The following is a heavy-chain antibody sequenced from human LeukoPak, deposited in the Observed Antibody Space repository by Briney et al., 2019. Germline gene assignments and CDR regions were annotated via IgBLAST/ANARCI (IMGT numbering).Heavy chain of an antibody. V-gene: IGHV4-39*01. D-gene: IGHD5/OR15-5a*01. CDR1: GGSIGTSSYY. Sequence: SETLSLTCTVSGGSIGTSSYYWGWVRQPPGKGLEWIGNIYYSGSTYDNPSLKRRVTISVDTSKNQFSLKLSSVTAADTAIYYCAKGVSGTRDFDYWGQGTLVTVSS. J-gene: IGHJ4*02. CDR3: AKGVSGTRDFDY. CDR2: IYYSGST.